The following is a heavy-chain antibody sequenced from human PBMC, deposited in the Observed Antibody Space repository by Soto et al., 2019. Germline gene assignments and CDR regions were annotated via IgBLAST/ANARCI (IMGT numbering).Heavy chain of an antibody. CDR1: GYSFTSYE. CDR3: ARNFFYYDSGGYYYGLDV. D-gene: IGHD3-10*01. V-gene: IGHV1-8*01. J-gene: IGHJ6*01. CDR2: MNPNSGDT. Sequence: ASVKVSCKSSGYSFTSYEIYWVRQAPGEGLEWMGWMNPNSGDTGYAQKFQGRVTMTRSTSITTAYMELSSLRSEDTAVYYCARNFFYYDSGGYYYGLDVWGQGTTVTVS.